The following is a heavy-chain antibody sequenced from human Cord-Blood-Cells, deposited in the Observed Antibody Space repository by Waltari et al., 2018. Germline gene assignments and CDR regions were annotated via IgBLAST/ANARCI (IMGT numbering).Heavy chain of an antibody. CDR3: ARAETYYDILTGYYDY. CDR2: IQHSGST. Sequence: QVQLQQRGTRLLKPSETLSLTCAAYGGSFSGYYRSWITQPPGKEREWIGEIQHSGSTNHNPSLKCRVTISVDSSKNHFSLKLSSVTAADTAVYYCARAETYYDILTGYYDYWGQGTLVTVSS. J-gene: IGHJ4*02. V-gene: IGHV4-34*01. CDR1: GGSFSGYY. D-gene: IGHD3-9*01.